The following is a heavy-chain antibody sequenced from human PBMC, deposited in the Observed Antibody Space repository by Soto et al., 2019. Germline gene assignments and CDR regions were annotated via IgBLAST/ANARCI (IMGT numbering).Heavy chain of an antibody. CDR3: ARRDCSGGSCKHGAFDI. V-gene: IGHV5-51*01. Sequence: GESLQISCQGSGYRFTSYWIGWVRQMPGKGLEWMGIIYPGDSDTRYSPSFQGQVTISADKSISTAYLQWSSLKASDTAMYYCARRDCSGGSCKHGAFDIWGQGTMVTVSS. J-gene: IGHJ3*02. D-gene: IGHD2-15*01. CDR1: GYRFTSYW. CDR2: IYPGDSDT.